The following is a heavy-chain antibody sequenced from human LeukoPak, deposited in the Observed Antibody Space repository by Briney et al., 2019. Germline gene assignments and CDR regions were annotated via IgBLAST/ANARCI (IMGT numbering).Heavy chain of an antibody. CDR3: AKGGAYYDFSFDP. Sequence: GGSLRLSCAASGFTFKNYAMSWVRQAPGKGLERVSTINGNGGATYYADSVRGRFTVSRGNSENTLYLQMNSLRAEDTALYYCAKGGAYYDFSFDPWGQGTLVTVSS. V-gene: IGHV3-23*01. CDR2: INGNGGAT. J-gene: IGHJ5*02. CDR1: GFTFKNYA. D-gene: IGHD3-3*01.